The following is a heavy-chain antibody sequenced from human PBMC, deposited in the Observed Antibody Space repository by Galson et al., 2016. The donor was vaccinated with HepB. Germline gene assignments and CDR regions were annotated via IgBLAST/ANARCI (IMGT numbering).Heavy chain of an antibody. CDR1: GGSISSGGYY. CDR2: INHSGTT. Sequence: TLSLTCTVSGGSISSGGYYWSWVRQHPGKGLEWIGYINHSGTTYYNPSLKSRATISVDTSKNQFSLNLSSVTAADTAVYYCAGVSGNAFDIWGHGTMVTVSS. CDR3: AGVSGNAFDI. J-gene: IGHJ3*02. V-gene: IGHV4-31*03.